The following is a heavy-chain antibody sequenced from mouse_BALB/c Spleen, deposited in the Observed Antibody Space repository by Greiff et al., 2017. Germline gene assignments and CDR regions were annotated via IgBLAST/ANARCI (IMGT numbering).Heavy chain of an antibody. Sequence: EVKVVESGGGLVKPGGSLKLSCAASGFTFSSYTMSWVRQTPEKRLEWVATISSGGGNTYYPDSVKGRFTISRDNAKNNLYLQMSSLRSEDTALYYCARSYGYDGAWFAYWGQGTLVTVSA. V-gene: IGHV5-9*03. CDR1: GFTFSSYT. CDR2: ISSGGGNT. CDR3: ARSYGYDGAWFAY. D-gene: IGHD2-2*01. J-gene: IGHJ3*01.